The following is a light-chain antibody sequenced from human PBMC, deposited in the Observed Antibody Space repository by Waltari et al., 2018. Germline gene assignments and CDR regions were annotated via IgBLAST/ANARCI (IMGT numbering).Light chain of an antibody. CDR3: QQYHNWPPLT. Sequence: EIVMTQSPATLSVSPGESATLSCRASQSVSSKLAWYQQKPGQAPRLLIYGASTRATGIPARFSGSGSGTAFTLTISSLQSEDFAVYYCQQYHNWPPLTFGGGTKVEIK. CDR2: GAS. CDR1: QSVSSK. J-gene: IGKJ4*01. V-gene: IGKV3-15*01.